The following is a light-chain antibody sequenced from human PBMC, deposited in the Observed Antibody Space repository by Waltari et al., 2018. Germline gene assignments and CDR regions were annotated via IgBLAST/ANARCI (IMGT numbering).Light chain of an antibody. CDR3: CSYAGRGTYV. CDR1: TSDVGSDDR. V-gene: IGLV2-23*02. CDR2: AVF. Sequence: QSALTQPASVTGTPGQSITISCSGTTSDVGSDDRVAWYPQHPGEAPKLPIWAVFKRPPATSSRFSGAKSGSTASLTISGLQPADEADYYCCSYAGRGTYVFGSGTKVTVL. J-gene: IGLJ1*01.